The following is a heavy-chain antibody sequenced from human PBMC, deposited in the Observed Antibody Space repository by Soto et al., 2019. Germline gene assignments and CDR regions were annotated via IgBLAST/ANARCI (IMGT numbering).Heavy chain of an antibody. CDR1: GGTFSSYA. J-gene: IGHJ6*02. D-gene: IGHD2-2*01. V-gene: IGHV1-69*13. CDR2: IIPIFGTA. Sequence: SVKVSCKASGGTFSSYAISWVRQAPGQGLEWMGGIIPIFGTANYAQKFQGRVTITADESTSTAYMELSSLRSEDTAVYYCARDHCSSTSCYGMDVWGQGTTVTVSS. CDR3: ARDHCSSTSCYGMDV.